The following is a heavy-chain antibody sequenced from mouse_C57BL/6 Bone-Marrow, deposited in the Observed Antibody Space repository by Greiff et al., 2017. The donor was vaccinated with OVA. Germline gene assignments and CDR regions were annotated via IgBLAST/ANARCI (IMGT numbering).Heavy chain of an antibody. Sequence: VQLQQSGAELVKPGASVKLSCKASGYTFTSYWMHWVKQRPGQGLEWIGMIHPNSGSTNYNEKFKSKATLTVDKSSSTAYMQLSSLTSEDSAVYYCAYGSSFYAMDYWGQGTSVTVSS. J-gene: IGHJ4*01. CDR3: AYGSSFYAMDY. CDR1: GYTFTSYW. D-gene: IGHD1-1*01. V-gene: IGHV1-64*01. CDR2: IHPNSGST.